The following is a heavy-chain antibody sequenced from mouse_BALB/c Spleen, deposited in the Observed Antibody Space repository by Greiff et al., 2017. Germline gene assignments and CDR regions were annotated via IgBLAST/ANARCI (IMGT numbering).Heavy chain of an antibody. V-gene: IGHV5-6-2*01. Sequence: EVKLVESGGGLVKLGGSLKLSCAASGFTFSSYYMSWVRQTPEKRLELVAAINSNGGSSYYPDTVKGRFTISRDNAKNTLYLQMSSLKSEDTALYYCARQNGGFDYWGQGTTLTVSS. J-gene: IGHJ2*01. CDR1: GFTFSSYY. CDR3: ARQNGGFDY. CDR2: INSNGGSS.